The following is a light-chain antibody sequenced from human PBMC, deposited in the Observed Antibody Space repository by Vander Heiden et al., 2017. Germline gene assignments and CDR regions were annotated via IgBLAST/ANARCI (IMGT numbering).Light chain of an antibody. J-gene: IGKJ2*01. V-gene: IGKV3-20*01. Sequence: LIYGASSWATGIPDRFSGGGSEPNFRNTISRLEPEDFAVYYCHQYGSSPRYTFGQGTKLEIK. CDR2: GAS. CDR3: HQYGSSPRYT.